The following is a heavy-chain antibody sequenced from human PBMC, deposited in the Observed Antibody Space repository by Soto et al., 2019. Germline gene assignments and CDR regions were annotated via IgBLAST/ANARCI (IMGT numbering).Heavy chain of an antibody. D-gene: IGHD3-22*01. V-gene: IGHV5-10-1*01. CDR1: GYSFTSYW. J-gene: IGHJ3*02. Sequence: GESLKISCNGSGYSFTSYWISWVRQMPGKGLEWMGRIDPSDSYTNYSPSFQGHVTISADKSISTAYLQWSSLKASDTAMYYCARHVRYYYDSSGYYNDAFDIWGQGTMVTVSS. CDR3: ARHVRYYYDSSGYYNDAFDI. CDR2: IDPSDSYT.